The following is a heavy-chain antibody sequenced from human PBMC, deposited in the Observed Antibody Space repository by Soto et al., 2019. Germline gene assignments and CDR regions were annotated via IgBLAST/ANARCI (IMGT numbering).Heavy chain of an antibody. Sequence: SETLSLTCTVSGGSISSYYWSWIRQPPGKGLEWIGYIYYSGSTNYNPSLKSRVTISVDTSKNQFSLKLSSVTAADTAVYYCSRVRGGAFDIWGQGTMVTVSS. V-gene: IGHV4-59*01. CDR3: SRVRGGAFDI. D-gene: IGHD3-10*01. CDR1: GGSISSYY. CDR2: IYYSGST. J-gene: IGHJ3*02.